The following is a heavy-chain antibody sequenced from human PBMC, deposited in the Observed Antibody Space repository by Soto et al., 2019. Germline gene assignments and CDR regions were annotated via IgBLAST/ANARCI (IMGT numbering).Heavy chain of an antibody. CDR2: IYRTGST. Sequence: QVQLQESGPGLVRPSETLSLTCTVSGGSVSSDSYFWTWIRQPPGKGLEWIGYIYRTGSTTHNPSPTSRVTISLDTSKNHFSLSLSSVTAADTAMYYCARVAGSGTYSLFDYWGQGTLVTVSS. CDR1: GGSVSSDSYF. J-gene: IGHJ4*02. V-gene: IGHV4-61*03. CDR3: ARVAGSGTYSLFDY. D-gene: IGHD3-10*01.